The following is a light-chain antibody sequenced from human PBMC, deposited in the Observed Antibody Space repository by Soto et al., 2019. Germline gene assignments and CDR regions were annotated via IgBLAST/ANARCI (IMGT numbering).Light chain of an antibody. J-gene: IGLJ2*01. CDR3: QSYDSSLSAPVV. V-gene: IGLV1-40*01. CDR2: DNS. CDR1: SSNIGAGYD. Sequence: QSVLTQPPSVSGAPGQRVTISCTGSSSNIGAGYDVHWYQQLPGKAPKLLIYDNSNRPAGVPDRFSGSKSGTSASLAITGRQAEDEADYYCQSYDSSLSAPVVFCGGTKVTVL.